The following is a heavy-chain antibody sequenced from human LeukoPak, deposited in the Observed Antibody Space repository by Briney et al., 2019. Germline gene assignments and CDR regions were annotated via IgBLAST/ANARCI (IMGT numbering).Heavy chain of an antibody. J-gene: IGHJ6*03. CDR2: IRSKAYGGTT. D-gene: IGHD5-12*01. CDR1: GFTFSSYA. V-gene: IGHV3-49*04. CDR3: TREDIAWLGQYYYYYYYMDV. Sequence: GGSLRLSCAASGFTFSSYAMSWVRQAPGKGLEWVGFIRSKAYGGTTEYAASVKGRFTISRDDSKSIAYLQMNSLKTEDTAVYYCTREDIAWLGQYYYYYYYMDVWGKGTTVTISS.